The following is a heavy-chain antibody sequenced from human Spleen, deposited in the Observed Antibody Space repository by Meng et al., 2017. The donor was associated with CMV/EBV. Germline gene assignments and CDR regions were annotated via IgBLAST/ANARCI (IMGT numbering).Heavy chain of an antibody. V-gene: IGHV4-31*03. CDR2: IYHSGTT. J-gene: IGHJ4*02. Sequence: SETLSLTCSVSGGSISSGGYYWSWIRQHPGKGLEWIGYIYHSGTTYYHPSLKSRLIISVDRSLNQFSLKLTSATAADTAVYYCARGGNWNYPIDYWGPGTLVTVSS. CDR3: ARGGNWNYPIDY. CDR1: GGSISSGGYY. D-gene: IGHD1-7*01.